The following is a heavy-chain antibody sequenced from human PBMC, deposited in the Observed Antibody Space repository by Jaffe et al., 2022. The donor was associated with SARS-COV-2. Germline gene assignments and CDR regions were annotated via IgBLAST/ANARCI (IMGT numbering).Heavy chain of an antibody. CDR2: IYYSGST. D-gene: IGHD5-18*01. V-gene: IGHV4-59*01. CDR3: ARGGTRGYSYGYDAFDI. CDR1: GGSISSYY. J-gene: IGHJ3*02. Sequence: QVQLQESGPGLVKPSETLSLTCTVSGGSISSYYWSWIRQPPGKGLEWIGYIYYSGSTNYNPSLKSRVTISVDTSKNQFSLKLSSVTAADTAVYYCARGGTRGYSYGYDAFDIWGQGTMVTVSS.